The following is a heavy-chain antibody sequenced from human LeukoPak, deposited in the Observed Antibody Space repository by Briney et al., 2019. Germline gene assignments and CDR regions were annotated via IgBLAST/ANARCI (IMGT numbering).Heavy chain of an antibody. V-gene: IGHV4-59*11. CDR3: ARKGHDYGDYGDWFDP. CDR2: IYYSGST. D-gene: IGHD4-17*01. CDR1: GGSISSHS. J-gene: IGHJ5*02. Sequence: SETLSLTCTVSGGSISSHSWSWIRQPPGKGLEWIGYIYYSGSTNYNPSLKSRVTISVDTSKNQFSLKLSSVTAADTAVYYCARKGHDYGDYGDWFDPWGQGTLVTVPS.